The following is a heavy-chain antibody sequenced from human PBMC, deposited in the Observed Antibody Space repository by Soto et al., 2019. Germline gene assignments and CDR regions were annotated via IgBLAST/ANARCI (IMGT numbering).Heavy chain of an antibody. CDR1: GFTFRSYS. V-gene: IGHV3-21*01. CDR3: AKRYYYGMDV. Sequence: SLILSCAAGGFTFRSYSMNWVRQAPGKGLEWVSSISSSSSYIYYADSVKGRFTISRDNAKNSLYLQMNSLRAEDTAVYYCAKRYYYGMDVWGQGTTVTVSS. J-gene: IGHJ6*02. CDR2: ISSSSSYI.